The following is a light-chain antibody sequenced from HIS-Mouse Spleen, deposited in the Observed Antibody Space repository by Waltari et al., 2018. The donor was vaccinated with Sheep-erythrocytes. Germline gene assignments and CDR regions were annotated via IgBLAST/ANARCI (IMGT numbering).Light chain of an antibody. J-gene: IGLJ3*02. CDR1: SSDVGSYNL. V-gene: IGLV2-23*01. CDR2: EGS. CDR3: CSYAGSSTPWV. Sequence: QSALTQPASVSGSPGQSITISCTGTSSDVGSYNLVSWYQQHPGQAPKLMIYEGSKRPSGVSNRFSGPKSGNTASLTISVLQAEDEADYYCCSYAGSSTPWVFGGGTKLTVL.